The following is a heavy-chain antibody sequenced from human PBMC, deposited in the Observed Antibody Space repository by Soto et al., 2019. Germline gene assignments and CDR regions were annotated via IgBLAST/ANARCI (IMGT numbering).Heavy chain of an antibody. CDR2: INHSGST. CDR3: ANSRYYDFWSGPQINYYYYYGMDV. CDR1: GGSFSDYY. Sequence: SETLSLTCAVYGGSFSDYYWSWIRQPPGKGLEWIGEINHSGSTNYNPSLKSRVTISVDTSKNQFSLKLSSVTAADTAVYYCANSRYYDFWSGPQINYYYYYGMDVWGQGTTVTVSS. J-gene: IGHJ6*02. V-gene: IGHV4-34*01. D-gene: IGHD3-3*01.